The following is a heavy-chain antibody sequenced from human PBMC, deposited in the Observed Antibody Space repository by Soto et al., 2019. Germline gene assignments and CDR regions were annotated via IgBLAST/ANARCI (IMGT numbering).Heavy chain of an antibody. J-gene: IGHJ4*02. CDR3: ARGGWYVDF. V-gene: IGHV4-59*01. CDR2: IYFSGST. Sequence: PSETLSLTCTVSGDSMSGSYWSWIRQSPGKGLEWISYIYFSGSTSYNPSLKSRVTMSVDTSKNLFSLKMTSVTAADTAVYFCARGGWYVDFWGQGTVVTVSS. D-gene: IGHD1-26*01. CDR1: GDSMSGSY.